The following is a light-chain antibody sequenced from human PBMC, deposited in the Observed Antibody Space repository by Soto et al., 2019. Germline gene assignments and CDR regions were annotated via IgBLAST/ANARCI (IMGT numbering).Light chain of an antibody. CDR3: SSYTNINTRACV. J-gene: IGLJ1*01. CDR1: NTDVGGYNR. CDR2: EVT. Sequence: QSALTQPASVSGSPGQSITVSCTGTNTDVGGYNRVSWYQQHPGKAPKLIIYEVTDWPSGVSNRFSGSKSGNTASLTISGLQAEDEAEYYCSSYTNINTRACVFGTGTKLTVL. V-gene: IGLV2-14*01.